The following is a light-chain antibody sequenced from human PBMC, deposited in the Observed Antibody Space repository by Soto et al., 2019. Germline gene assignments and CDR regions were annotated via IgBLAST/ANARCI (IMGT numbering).Light chain of an antibody. CDR2: SVS. J-gene: IGKJ1*01. CDR3: QQYNVWPQT. Sequence: IVRTQSPGTLSVSPGERVTLSCRASQSVSSNLAWYQQRPGQAPRLLIYSVSSRDTDIPARFSGGGSGTEFTLTINSLQTEDFGVYYCQQYNVWPQTFGQGTKVDIK. V-gene: IGKV3-15*01. CDR1: QSVSSN.